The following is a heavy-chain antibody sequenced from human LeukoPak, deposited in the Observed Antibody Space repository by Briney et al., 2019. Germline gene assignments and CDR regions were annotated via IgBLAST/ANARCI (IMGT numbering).Heavy chain of an antibody. J-gene: IGHJ5*02. D-gene: IGHD3-10*01. Sequence: PVKVSCKASGGTFSSYAISWVRQAPGQGLEWMGGIIPIFGTANYAQKFQGRVTITADESTSTAYMELSSLRSEDTAVYYCARGHGSGSPYNWFDPWGQGTLVTVSS. CDR2: IIPIFGTA. CDR3: ARGHGSGSPYNWFDP. V-gene: IGHV1-69*13. CDR1: GGTFSSYA.